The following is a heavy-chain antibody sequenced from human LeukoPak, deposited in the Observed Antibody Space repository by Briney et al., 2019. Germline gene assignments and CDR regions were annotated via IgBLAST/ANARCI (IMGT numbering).Heavy chain of an antibody. J-gene: IGHJ4*02. CDR3: EKDSVVHYVWGSYRYYIDY. V-gene: IGHV3-23*01. CDR1: GFTFSIYG. Sequence: GGSLRLSCVVSGFTFSIYGMSWVRQTPGKGLEWVSGINAYGDSTYYAASVKGRFTIARDNSKNTVSLQMNSLRAEDTAVYYCEKDSVVHYVWGSYRYYIDYWGQGTLVTVSS. CDR2: INAYGDST. D-gene: IGHD3-16*02.